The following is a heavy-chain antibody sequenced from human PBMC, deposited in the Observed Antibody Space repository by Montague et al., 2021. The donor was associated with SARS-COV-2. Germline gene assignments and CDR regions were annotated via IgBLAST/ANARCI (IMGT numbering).Heavy chain of an antibody. CDR1: GGSISSYY. Sequence: SETLSLTCTVSGGSISSYYWSWIRQPPGRGLQWIGYISYSGSTNYNPPPKSRVTISLDTSKNHFTLPLSSVTAAATAVYYCATFRRTRMSYGTLYYDMDVWGQGTPVTVSS. J-gene: IGHJ6*02. CDR3: ATFRRTRMSYGTLYYDMDV. D-gene: IGHD1-14*01. CDR2: ISYSGST. V-gene: IGHV4-59*01.